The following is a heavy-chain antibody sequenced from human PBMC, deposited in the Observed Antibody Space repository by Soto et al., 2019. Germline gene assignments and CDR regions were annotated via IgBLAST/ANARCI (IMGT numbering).Heavy chain of an antibody. J-gene: IGHJ6*02. CDR2: ISSSGSTI. Sequence: PGGSLRLSCAASGFTFSDYYMSWIRQAPGKGLEWVSYISSSGSTIYYADSVKGRFTISRDNAKNSLYLQMNSLRAEDTAVYYCARTEAAAGTYYYYYYGMDVWGQGTTVTVSS. CDR3: ARTEAAAGTYYYYYYGMDV. CDR1: GFTFSDYY. D-gene: IGHD6-13*01. V-gene: IGHV3-11*01.